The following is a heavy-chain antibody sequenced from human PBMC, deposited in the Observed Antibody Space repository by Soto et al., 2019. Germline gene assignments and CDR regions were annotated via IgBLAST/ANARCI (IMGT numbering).Heavy chain of an antibody. D-gene: IGHD2-21*02. CDR1: GGSISSDSYH. J-gene: IGHJ6*02. Sequence: SETLSLTCTVSGGSISSDSYHWTWIRQSPGKGLEWIGYIHHSGSILYNPSLKSRVTISVDTSKNQFSLHLSSVTAADTAVYFCAREDDGGDSLDVWGQGTTVTVSS. V-gene: IGHV4-30-4*08. CDR3: AREDDGGDSLDV. CDR2: IHHSGSI.